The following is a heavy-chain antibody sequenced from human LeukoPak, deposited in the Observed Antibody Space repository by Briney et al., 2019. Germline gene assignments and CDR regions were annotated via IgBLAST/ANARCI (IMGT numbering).Heavy chain of an antibody. Sequence: GGSLRLSCAASGFPFSSYWMTWVGQAPGKGLEWVSSISGSGFSTYYADSVKGRFTISRDNSKNTLYLHMNSLRAEDTAVYYCAKVRTVTTSPPWFDPWGQGTLVTVSS. CDR3: AKVRTVTTSPPWFDP. CDR2: ISGSGFST. D-gene: IGHD4-17*01. CDR1: GFPFSSYW. V-gene: IGHV3-23*01. J-gene: IGHJ5*02.